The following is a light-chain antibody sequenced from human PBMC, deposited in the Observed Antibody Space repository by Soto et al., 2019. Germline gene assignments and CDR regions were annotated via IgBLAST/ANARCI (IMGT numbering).Light chain of an antibody. J-gene: IGLJ1*01. CDR1: STDVGGYNY. Sequence: QSALTQPASVSGSPGQSIAISCTGTSTDVGGYNYVSWYQQHPGKAPKLVIYEVSNRPSGVSNRFSGSKSGNTASLTISGLQAEDEADYYCSSYTDRQSYLFGTGTKVTVL. CDR2: EVS. CDR3: SSYTDRQSYL. V-gene: IGLV2-14*01.